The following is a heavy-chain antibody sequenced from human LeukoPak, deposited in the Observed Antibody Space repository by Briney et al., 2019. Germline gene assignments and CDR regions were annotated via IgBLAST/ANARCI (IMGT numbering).Heavy chain of an antibody. CDR1: GGTFSSYA. V-gene: IGHV1-69*06. D-gene: IGHD3-10*01. J-gene: IGHJ6*04. CDR2: IIPIFGTA. Sequence: SVKVSCKASGGTFSSYAIIWVRQAPGQGLEWMGGIIPIFGTANYAQKFQGRVTITADKSTSTAYMELSSLRSEDTAVYYCARDGTGRGRYYYYGMDVWGKGTTVTVSS. CDR3: ARDGTGRGRYYYYGMDV.